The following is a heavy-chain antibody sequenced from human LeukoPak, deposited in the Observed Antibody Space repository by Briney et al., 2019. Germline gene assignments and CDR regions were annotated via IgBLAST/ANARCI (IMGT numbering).Heavy chain of an antibody. Sequence: GGSLRLSCAASGFTFDDYAMHWVRQAPGKGLEWVSGISWNSGSIGYADSVKGRFTISRDNAKNSLYLQMNSLRAEDTALYYCAKDISDYVWGSSVDYWGQGTLVTVSS. J-gene: IGHJ4*02. CDR3: AKDISDYVWGSSVDY. V-gene: IGHV3-9*01. CDR1: GFTFDDYA. D-gene: IGHD3-16*01. CDR2: ISWNSGSI.